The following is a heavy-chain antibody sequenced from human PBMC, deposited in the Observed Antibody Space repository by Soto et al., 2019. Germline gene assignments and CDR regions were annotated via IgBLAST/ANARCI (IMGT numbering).Heavy chain of an antibody. CDR3: ARVPVGLAAFDI. D-gene: IGHD2-15*01. V-gene: IGHV3-48*02. Sequence: PGGALRLSWAASGFKFSSYSMNWDRPAPGKGLEWVSYISSSSSTIYYADSVKGRFTISRDNAKNSLYLQMNSLRDEDTAVYYCARVPVGLAAFDIWGQGTMVTVSS. CDR2: ISSSSSTI. CDR1: GFKFSSYS. J-gene: IGHJ3*02.